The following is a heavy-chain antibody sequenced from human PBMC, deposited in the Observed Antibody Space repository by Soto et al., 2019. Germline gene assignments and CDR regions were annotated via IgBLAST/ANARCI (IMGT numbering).Heavy chain of an antibody. V-gene: IGHV4-34*01. Sequence: KTSETLSLTCAVYGGSFSGYYWSWIRQPPGKGLEWIGEINHSGSTNYNPSLKSRVTISVDTSKNQFSLKLSSVTAADTAVYYCARVYSWNDRSSYYYYYYGMDVWGQGTTVTVSS. CDR1: GGSFSGYY. D-gene: IGHD1-20*01. CDR3: ARVYSWNDRSSYYYYYYGMDV. J-gene: IGHJ6*02. CDR2: INHSGST.